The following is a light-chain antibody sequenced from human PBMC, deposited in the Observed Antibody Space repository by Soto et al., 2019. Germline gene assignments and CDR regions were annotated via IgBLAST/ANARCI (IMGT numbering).Light chain of an antibody. J-gene: IGKJ1*01. CDR1: QSVSSSY. V-gene: IGKV3-20*01. CDR2: GAS. Sequence: EIVLTQSPGTLSLSPGERATLSCRASQSVSSSYLAWYQQTPGQAPRLVVYGASSRATGIPDRFSGSGSGTDFTLTISRLEPEDFAVYYCQQYGSSPRTFGQGTKV. CDR3: QQYGSSPRT.